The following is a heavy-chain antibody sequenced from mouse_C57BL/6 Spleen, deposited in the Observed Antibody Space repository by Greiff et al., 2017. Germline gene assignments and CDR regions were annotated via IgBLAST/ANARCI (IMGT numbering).Heavy chain of an antibody. D-gene: IGHD2-5*01. CDR2: INPNNGGT. CDR3: AREDSKDY. V-gene: IGHV1-26*01. CDR1: GYTFTDYY. Sequence: EVQLQQSGPELVKPGASVKISCKASGYTFTDYYMNWVKQSHGKSLEWIGDINPNNGGTSYNQKFKGKATLTVDKSSSTAYMELRSLTSEDSAVYSCAREDSKDYWGQGTTLTVSS. J-gene: IGHJ2*01.